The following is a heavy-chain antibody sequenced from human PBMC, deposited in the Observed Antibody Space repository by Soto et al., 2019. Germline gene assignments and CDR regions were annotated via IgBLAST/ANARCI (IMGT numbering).Heavy chain of an antibody. V-gene: IGHV4-4*07. CDR3: ARELKRITIFGVVNPQWYFDL. Sequence: QVQLQESGPGLVKPSETLSLTCTVSGGSISSYYWSWIRQPAGKGLEWIGRIYTSGSTNYNPSLKSRVTMSVDTSKNQFSLKLSSVTAADTAVYYCARELKRITIFGVVNPQWYFDLWGRGTLVTVSS. D-gene: IGHD3-3*01. CDR1: GGSISSYY. CDR2: IYTSGST. J-gene: IGHJ2*01.